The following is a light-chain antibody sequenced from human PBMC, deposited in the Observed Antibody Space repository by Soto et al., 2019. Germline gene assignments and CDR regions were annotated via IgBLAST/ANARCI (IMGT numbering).Light chain of an antibody. Sequence: EIVMTQSPATLSVSPGERATLSCRASQSVSSNLAWYQQKPGQAPRLLIYGASTRETGLPARFSGSGSGTEFTLTISSLQSEDFAVYYCQHYNNWPRTFGQGTKVDIK. CDR3: QHYNNWPRT. V-gene: IGKV3-15*01. CDR2: GAS. J-gene: IGKJ1*01. CDR1: QSVSSN.